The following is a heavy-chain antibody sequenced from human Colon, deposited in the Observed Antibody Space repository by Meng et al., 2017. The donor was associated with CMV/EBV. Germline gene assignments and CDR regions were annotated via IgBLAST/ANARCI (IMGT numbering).Heavy chain of an antibody. CDR3: ARGPYYYYYGMDV. Sequence: GESLKISCAASQFTFSGYGMHWVRQAPGKGLEWVANIKQDGSEKYYVDSVKGRFTISRDNAKNSLYLQMNSLRAEDTAVYYCARGPYYYYYGMDVWGQGTTVTVSS. J-gene: IGHJ6*02. CDR2: IKQDGSEK. V-gene: IGHV3-7*01. CDR1: QFTFSGYG.